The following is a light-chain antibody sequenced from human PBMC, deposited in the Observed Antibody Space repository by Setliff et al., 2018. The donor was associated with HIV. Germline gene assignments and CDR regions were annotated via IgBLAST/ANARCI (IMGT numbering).Light chain of an antibody. CDR3: CSYTSSNTHV. CDR2: EVS. Sequence: QSALTQPASVSGSPGQSITISCTGTSSDVGGYNYVSWYQQHLGKAPKLMIYEVSNRPSGVSNRFSGSKSAYTASLTISGLQAEDEADYYCCSYTSSNTHVFGTGTKVTVL. J-gene: IGLJ1*01. CDR1: SSDVGGYNY. V-gene: IGLV2-14*01.